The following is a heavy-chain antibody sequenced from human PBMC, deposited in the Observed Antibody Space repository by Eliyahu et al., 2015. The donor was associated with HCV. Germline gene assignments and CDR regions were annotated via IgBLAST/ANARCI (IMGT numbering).Heavy chain of an antibody. CDR1: XYTFTSSF. V-gene: IGHV1-46*01. J-gene: IGHJ3*02. CDR3: ARGYCTEGICTEDPFDI. D-gene: IGHD2-8*02. CDR2: INPSGRST. Sequence: QVQLVQSGAEVRXPGASVKVSCKASXYTFTSSFIHWVRQAPGQGLEWMGVINPSGRSTNAPQKFQDRVTMTTDTSTSTVYMELRSLRSEDTAMYYCARGYCTEGICTEDPFDIWGQGTMVTVSS.